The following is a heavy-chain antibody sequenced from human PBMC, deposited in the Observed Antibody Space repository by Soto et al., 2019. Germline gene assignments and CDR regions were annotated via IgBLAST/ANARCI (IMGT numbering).Heavy chain of an antibody. CDR2: MSYDGSNQ. D-gene: IGHD1-26*01. CDR1: GFTFSHYA. V-gene: IGHV3-30*18. CDR3: AKDGSHNVDY. Sequence: QVQLVESGGGVVQPGRSLRLSCAASGFTFSHYAMHWVRQAPGKGLEWVALMSYDGSNQYYADSVKGRFTISRDNSKNTLYLQMNSLRAEGTAGYYCAKDGSHNVDYWGQGTLVTVSS. J-gene: IGHJ4*02.